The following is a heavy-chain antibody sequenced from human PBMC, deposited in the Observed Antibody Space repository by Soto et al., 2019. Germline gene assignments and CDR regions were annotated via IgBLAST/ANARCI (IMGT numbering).Heavy chain of an antibody. V-gene: IGHV6-1*01. CDR1: GDSVSSNSAA. D-gene: IGHD6-13*01. CDR2: TYYRSKWYN. CDR3: ARDLRRIAAAGTIPYYYGMDV. J-gene: IGHJ6*02. Sequence: PSQTLSLTCAISGDSVSSNSAAWNWIRQSPSRGLEWLGRTYYRSKWYNDYAVSVKSRITINPDTSKNQFSLQLNSVTPEDTAVYYCARDLRRIAAAGTIPYYYGMDVWGQGTTVTVSS.